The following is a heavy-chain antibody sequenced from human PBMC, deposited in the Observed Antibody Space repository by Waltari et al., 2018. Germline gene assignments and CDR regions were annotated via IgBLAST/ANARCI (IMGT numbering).Heavy chain of an antibody. J-gene: IGHJ4*02. D-gene: IGHD3-22*01. CDR2: IYKDGST. V-gene: IGHV3-23*03. Sequence: EVQMLESGGGLVQPGGSLSLSCAASGLGFSNYDMNWVRQAPGKGLEWISVIYKDGSTYYVDSVRGRLTIARDNSKNTLYLQMNSLGAEDTAMYFCAKEGSGYYGGSFDYWGQGTMVTVSS. CDR3: AKEGSGYYGGSFDY. CDR1: GLGFSNYD.